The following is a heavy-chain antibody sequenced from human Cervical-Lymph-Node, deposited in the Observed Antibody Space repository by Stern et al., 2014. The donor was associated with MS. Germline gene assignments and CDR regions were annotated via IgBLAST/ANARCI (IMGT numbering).Heavy chain of an antibody. CDR3: ARGGQEQLVGDNWFDP. CDR1: GYTFTNYY. V-gene: IGHV1-46*01. Sequence: VQLVESGAEVKKPGASVKVSCKASGYTFTNYYLNWVRQAPGQGLEWMGIINPSGAFTSYAEKFQGRVTMTGDTSTSTVYMELSSLRSEDTAVYYCARGGQEQLVGDNWFDPWGQGTLVTVSS. J-gene: IGHJ5*02. D-gene: IGHD6-13*01. CDR2: INPSGAFT.